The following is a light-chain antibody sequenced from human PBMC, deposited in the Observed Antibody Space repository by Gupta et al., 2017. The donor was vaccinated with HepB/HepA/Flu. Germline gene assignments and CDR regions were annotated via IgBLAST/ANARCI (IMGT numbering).Light chain of an antibody. CDR2: AAS. J-gene: IGKJ2*02. CDR1: QSITSY. V-gene: IGKV1-39*01. Sequence: IQMEQSPSSLSASVGDRVTITCQASQSITSYLNWYQQKPGKAPKLLICAASSLESGVPSRFSGSGSGTDFTLTISRLQPEDFATYYCQQSFSTPRTFGQGTKVEIK. CDR3: QQSFSTPRT.